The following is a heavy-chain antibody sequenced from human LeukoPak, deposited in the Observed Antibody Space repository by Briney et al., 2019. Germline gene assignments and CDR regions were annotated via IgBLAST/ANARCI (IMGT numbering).Heavy chain of an antibody. V-gene: IGHV3-33*01. CDR3: ARDRYGIRRDHFDY. D-gene: IGHD5-18*01. J-gene: IGHJ4*02. CDR1: GFTFSDYG. CDR2: IWYDGTNK. Sequence: GGSLRLSCAASGFTFSDYGMHWVRQAPGKGLEGVALIWYDGTNKYYVDSVKGRFTISRDNSKNTLYLQMNSLRADDTAVYYCARDRYGIRRDHFDYWGQGILVTVSS.